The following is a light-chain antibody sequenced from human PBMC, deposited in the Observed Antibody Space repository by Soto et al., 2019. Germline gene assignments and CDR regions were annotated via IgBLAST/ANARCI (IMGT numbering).Light chain of an antibody. CDR1: QDINKD. CDR2: EAS. Sequence: SSLSASVGDRVTITCQASQDINKDLNWYQQKPGRAPKLLIYEASNLQTGVSSRFSGTGSRTYFIFTISSLQPEDTATYYCQQYYSLPYTFGQGIKVDIK. J-gene: IGKJ2*01. CDR3: QQYYSLPYT. V-gene: IGKV1-33*01.